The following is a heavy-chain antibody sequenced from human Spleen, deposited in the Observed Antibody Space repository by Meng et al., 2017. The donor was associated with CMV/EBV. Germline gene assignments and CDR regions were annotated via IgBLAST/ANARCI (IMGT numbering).Heavy chain of an antibody. D-gene: IGHD3-22*01. J-gene: IGHJ5*02. Sequence: CAGTGFTFRRYAMHCDRQGPGKGLEWVAVISYDGSITYYADSVKGRFSISRDNSKNTLYLQMNSLRVEDTAVYYCVRDRRGSGYHDRWGQGSLVTVSS. CDR1: GFTFRRYA. CDR2: ISYDGSIT. CDR3: VRDRRGSGYHDR. V-gene: IGHV3-30*04.